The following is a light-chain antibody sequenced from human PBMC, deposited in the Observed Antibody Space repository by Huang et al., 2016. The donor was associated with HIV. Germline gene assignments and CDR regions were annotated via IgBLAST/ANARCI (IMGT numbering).Light chain of an antibody. J-gene: IGKJ2*01. V-gene: IGKV1-39*01. CDR3: QQSYSTLRYT. CDR2: AAS. CDR1: QSISSY. Sequence: DIQMTQSPSSLSASVGDRVTITCRASQSISSYLNWYQQKPGNAPKLLIYAASSLQSGVPSRFSGSVSGTDFTLTISSLQPEDFATYYCQQSYSTLRYTFGQGTKLEIK.